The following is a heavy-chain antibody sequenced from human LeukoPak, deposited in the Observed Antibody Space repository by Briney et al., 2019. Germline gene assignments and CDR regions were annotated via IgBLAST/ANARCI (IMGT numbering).Heavy chain of an antibody. CDR2: ISSSSSYI. V-gene: IGHV3-21*01. Sequence: PGGSLRLSCAASGFTFSSYSMNWVRQAPGKGLEWVSLISSSSSYIYYADSVKGRITISRDNAKNSLYLQMNSLRAEDTAVYYCASSGYSSSWYSRYWGQGTLVTVSS. D-gene: IGHD6-13*01. J-gene: IGHJ4*02. CDR1: GFTFSSYS. CDR3: ASSGYSSSWYSRY.